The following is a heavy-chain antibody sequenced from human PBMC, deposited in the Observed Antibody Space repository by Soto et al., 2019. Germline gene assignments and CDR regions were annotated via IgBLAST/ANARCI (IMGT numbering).Heavy chain of an antibody. J-gene: IGHJ4*02. CDR2: IYHSGSN. Sequence: QVQLQESGPGLVKPSGTLSLTCAVSGGSISSSNWWRWVRQPPGKGLEWIGEIYHSGSNNYNPSLNSRVTIAVDKSKNQFSLKLSSVTAADTAVYYCARVRAHYYDSSNLDYWGQGNLVTVSS. CDR3: ARVRAHYYDSSNLDY. V-gene: IGHV4-4*02. D-gene: IGHD3-22*01. CDR1: GGSISSSNW.